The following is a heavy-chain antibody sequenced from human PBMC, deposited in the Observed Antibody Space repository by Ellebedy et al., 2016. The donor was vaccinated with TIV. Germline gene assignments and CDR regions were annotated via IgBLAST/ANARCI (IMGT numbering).Heavy chain of an antibody. Sequence: GGSLRLXXAAPGFIFRTGFTFSSYAFHWVRQAPSKGLEWVAVMSSDGSDEYYAGSVKGRFTISRDNSNNTLYLQMNSLRGEDTATYYCATEFTSSGGGYWGQGTLVTVSS. CDR3: ATEFTSSGGGY. CDR2: MSSDGSDE. V-gene: IGHV3-30-3*01. J-gene: IGHJ4*02. CDR1: GFIFRTGFTFSSYA. D-gene: IGHD2-2*01.